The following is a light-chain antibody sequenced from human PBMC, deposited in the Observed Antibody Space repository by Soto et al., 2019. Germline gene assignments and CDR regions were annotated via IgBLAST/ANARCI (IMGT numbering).Light chain of an antibody. CDR1: QGVSASY. J-gene: IGKJ2*01. Sequence: EIVLTQSPGTLSLSPGERATLSCRASQGVSASYVAWYQQKPGQAPRLLIYGAASRATGIQDRFSGSGSGTDFTLTISRLEPEDCAVYYCQQYGSSPRYTFGQGTKLEI. CDR2: GAA. CDR3: QQYGSSPRYT. V-gene: IGKV3-20*01.